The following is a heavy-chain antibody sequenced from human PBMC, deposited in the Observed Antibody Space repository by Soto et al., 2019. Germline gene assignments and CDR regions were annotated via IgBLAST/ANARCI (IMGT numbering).Heavy chain of an antibody. Sequence: GGSLRLSCAASGFTFRDYAMSWVRQAPGRGLEWVSGVSNSGSSTYYADSVKGRFTISRDNAKNSLYLQMNSLRAEDTAVYYCARDSKLRYFDWPRAGSYGMDVWGQGTTVTVSS. J-gene: IGHJ6*02. CDR2: VSNSGSST. CDR1: GFTFRDYA. V-gene: IGHV3-21*01. CDR3: ARDSKLRYFDWPRAGSYGMDV. D-gene: IGHD3-9*01.